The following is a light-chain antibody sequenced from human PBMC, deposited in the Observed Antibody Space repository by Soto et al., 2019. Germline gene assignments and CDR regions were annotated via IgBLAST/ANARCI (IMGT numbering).Light chain of an antibody. V-gene: IGKV3-11*01. J-gene: IGKJ1*01. CDR3: QKSSNCPQT. CDR2: DAS. CDR1: QSVSSY. Sequence: EIVLTQSPATLSLSPGERATLSCRASQSVSSYLAWYQHKPGQAPRLLIYDASNRATGIPARFSDSASGTDFTLTISRLEPEAFAVYYRQKSSNCPQTFGQGTKVEIK.